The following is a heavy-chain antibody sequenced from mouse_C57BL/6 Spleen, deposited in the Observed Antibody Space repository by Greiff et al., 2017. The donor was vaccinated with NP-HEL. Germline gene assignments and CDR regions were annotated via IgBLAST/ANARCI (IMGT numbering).Heavy chain of an antibody. CDR3: ARSSPYYGSSYWYFDV. D-gene: IGHD1-1*01. CDR2: ISSGSSTI. Sequence: EVHLVESGGGLVKPGGSLKLSCAASGFTFSDYGMHWVRQAPEKGLEWVAYISSGSSTIYYADTVKGRFTISRDNAKNTLFLQMTSLRSEDTAMYYCARSSPYYGSSYWYFDVWGTGTTVTVSS. CDR1: GFTFSDYG. J-gene: IGHJ1*03. V-gene: IGHV5-17*01.